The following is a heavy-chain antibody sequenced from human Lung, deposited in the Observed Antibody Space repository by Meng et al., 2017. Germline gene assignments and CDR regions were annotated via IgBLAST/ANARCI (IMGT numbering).Heavy chain of an antibody. D-gene: IGHD3-10*01. CDR3: ARDLNGDRGIYFDY. CDR2: IRVGNDET. Sequence: QVQLVQSGAEVKKSGASVKVFCKASGYTFTNYAMHWVRQAPGQRLEWMGWIRVGNDETHYSQKFQGRVTISRDTSASTAYMELSSLRSEDTAIYYCARDLNGDRGIYFDYWGQGTLVTVSS. J-gene: IGHJ4*02. CDR1: GYTFTNYA. V-gene: IGHV1-3*01.